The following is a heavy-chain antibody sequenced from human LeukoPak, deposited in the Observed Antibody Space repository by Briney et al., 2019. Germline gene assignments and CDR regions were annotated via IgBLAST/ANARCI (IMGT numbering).Heavy chain of an antibody. V-gene: IGHV4-59*08. Sequence: SETLSLTCTVSGGSISSYYWSWIRQPPGKGLEWIGYIYYSGSTNYNPSLKSRVTISVDTSKNQFSLKLSSVTAADTAVYYCVRAPVGECRSGGCFSSHLDVWGQGTTVIVSS. CDR3: VRAPVGECRSGGCFSSHLDV. CDR1: GGSISSYY. CDR2: IYYSGST. J-gene: IGHJ6*02. D-gene: IGHD2-15*01.